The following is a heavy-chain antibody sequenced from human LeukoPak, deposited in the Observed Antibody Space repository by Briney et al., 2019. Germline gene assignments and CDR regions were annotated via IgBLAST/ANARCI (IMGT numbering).Heavy chain of an antibody. CDR3: AKETVRYFDWLQNNWFDP. D-gene: IGHD3-9*01. CDR2: ISGSGGST. CDR1: GFTFSTYG. J-gene: IGHJ5*02. V-gene: IGHV3-23*01. Sequence: GGSLRLSCAASGFTFSTYGMSWVRQAPGKGLEWVSAISGSGGSTYYADSVKGRFTISRDNSKNTLYLQMNSLRAEDTAVYYCAKETVRYFDWLQNNWFDPWGQGTLVTVSS.